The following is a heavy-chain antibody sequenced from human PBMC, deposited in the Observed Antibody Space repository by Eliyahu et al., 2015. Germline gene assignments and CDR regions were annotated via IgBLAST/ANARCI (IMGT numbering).Heavy chain of an antibody. V-gene: IGHV3-53*04. CDR2: LYSRGDT. Sequence: EVQLVESGGGXVPPXGSLXLSCAASGFTVSSKYMSWVRQAPGKGLGWVSILYSRGDTFYADSVKGRFTISRHNSENTLYLQMNSLRPEDTAVYFCARCSGWYGDGYFDLWGRGTLVTVSS. D-gene: IGHD6-19*01. CDR3: ARCSGWYGDGYFDL. J-gene: IGHJ2*01. CDR1: GFTVSSKY.